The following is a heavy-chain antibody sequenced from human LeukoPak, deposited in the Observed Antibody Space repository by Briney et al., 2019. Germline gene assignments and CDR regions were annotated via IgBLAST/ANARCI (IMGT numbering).Heavy chain of an antibody. V-gene: IGHV5-10-1*01. D-gene: IGHD6-13*01. J-gene: IGHJ6*04. CDR1: GFSFTSYW. Sequence: GESLKISCKGSGFSFTSYWISWVRQMPGKGLEWMGRIDPSDSYTNYSPSFQGHVTISADKSISTAYLRWSSLKASDTAMYYCARHRIAASEPPYGMDVWGKGTTVTVSS. CDR3: ARHRIAASEPPYGMDV. CDR2: IDPSDSYT.